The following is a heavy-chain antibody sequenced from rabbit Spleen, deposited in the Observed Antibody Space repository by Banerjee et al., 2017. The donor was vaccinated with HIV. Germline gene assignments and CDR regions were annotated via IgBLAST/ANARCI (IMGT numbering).Heavy chain of an antibody. CDR2: IFTDTART. J-gene: IGHJ4*01. Sequence: QLEESGGGLVQPEGSLTLTCKASGIDFNTYWYICWVRQAPGKGLDLIACIFTDTARTWYASWAKGRFTISRSTSLNTVDLKMTSLTAADTATYFCARSFAGYGGYGYATAFNLWGPGTLVTVS. CDR1: GIDFNTYWY. V-gene: IGHV1S43*01. D-gene: IGHD6-1*01. CDR3: ARSFAGYGGYGYATAFNL.